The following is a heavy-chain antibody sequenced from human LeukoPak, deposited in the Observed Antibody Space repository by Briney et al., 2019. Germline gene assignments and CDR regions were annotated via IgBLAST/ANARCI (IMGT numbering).Heavy chain of an antibody. CDR3: ARNMGDGSGIIDY. Sequence: SDTLSLTCAVSGYSISSSNWWGWIRQPPGKGLEWIGYIYYSGSICYNPSLKSRVTMSVDTSKNQFSLKLSSVTAVDTAVYYCARNMGDGSGIIDYWGQGTLVTVSS. D-gene: IGHD3-10*01. J-gene: IGHJ4*02. CDR1: GYSISSSNW. V-gene: IGHV4-28*05. CDR2: IYYSGSI.